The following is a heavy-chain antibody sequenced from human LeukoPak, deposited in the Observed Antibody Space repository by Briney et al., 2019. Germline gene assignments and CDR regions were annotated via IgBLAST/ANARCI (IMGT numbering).Heavy chain of an antibody. CDR1: GGSISTHY. CDR2: IYYSGST. V-gene: IGHV4-59*11. CDR3: ARDTITAGTDY. D-gene: IGHD6-13*01. J-gene: IGHJ4*02. Sequence: SETLSLTCTVSGGSISTHYWSWIRQPPGKGLEWIGYIYYSGSTNYDPSPKSRVTISVDTSKNQFSLKLSSVTAADTAVYYCARDTITAGTDYWGQGTLVTVPS.